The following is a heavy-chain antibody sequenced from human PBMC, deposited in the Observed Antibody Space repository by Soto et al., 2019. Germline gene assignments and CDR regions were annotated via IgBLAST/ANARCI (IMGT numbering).Heavy chain of an antibody. Sequence: PSETLSLTCALYGRSFSDYYWSWLRQPPGKGLEWIGEINHSGSTNYNPSMKSRVTISVDTSKNQYSLKLSSVTAADTVVYYCASRFTVFGVAHFDYWGQGTLVTVSS. D-gene: IGHD3-3*01. V-gene: IGHV4-34*01. CDR1: GRSFSDYY. CDR2: INHSGST. CDR3: ASRFTVFGVAHFDY. J-gene: IGHJ4*02.